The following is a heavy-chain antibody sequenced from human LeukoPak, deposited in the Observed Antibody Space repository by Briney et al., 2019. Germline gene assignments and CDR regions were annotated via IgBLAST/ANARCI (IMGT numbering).Heavy chain of an antibody. D-gene: IGHD1-1*01. V-gene: IGHV1-69*06. J-gene: IGHJ6*03. Sequence: SVKVSCKASGYTFTSYAMNWVRQAPGQGLEWMGGIIPIFGTANYAQKFQGRVTITADKSTSTAYMELSSLRSEDTAVYYCARVLGNWNDVHYMDVWGKGTTVTVSS. CDR2: IIPIFGTA. CDR3: ARVLGNWNDVHYMDV. CDR1: GYTFTSYA.